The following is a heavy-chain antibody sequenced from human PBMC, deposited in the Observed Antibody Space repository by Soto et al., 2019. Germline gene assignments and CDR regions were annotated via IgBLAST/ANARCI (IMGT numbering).Heavy chain of an antibody. J-gene: IGHJ4*02. D-gene: IGHD5-12*01. Sequence: VSGPTLVNPTQTLTLTCTFSGFSLSTTGMCVSWIRQPPGKGLEWIGYIYYSGSTNYNPSLKSRVTISVDTSKNQFSLKLSSVTAADTAVYYCARHYGDGYDYVDYWGQGTLVTVSS. CDR2: IYYSGST. CDR3: ARHYGDGYDYVDY. CDR1: GFSLSTTGMC. V-gene: IGHV4-61*08.